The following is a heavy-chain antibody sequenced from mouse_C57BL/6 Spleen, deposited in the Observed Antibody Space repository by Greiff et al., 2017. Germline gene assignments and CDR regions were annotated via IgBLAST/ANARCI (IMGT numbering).Heavy chain of an antibody. V-gene: IGHV1-55*01. J-gene: IGHJ1*03. D-gene: IGHD1-1*01. Sequence: VQLQQPGAELVKPGASVKMSCKASGYTFTSYWITWVKQRPGQGLEWIGDIYPGSGSTNYNEKFKSKATLTVDTSYSTAYMQLSSLTSEDSAVYYCARWDYYGSSYRYFDVWGTGTTVTVSS. CDR3: ARWDYYGSSYRYFDV. CDR1: GYTFTSYW. CDR2: IYPGSGST.